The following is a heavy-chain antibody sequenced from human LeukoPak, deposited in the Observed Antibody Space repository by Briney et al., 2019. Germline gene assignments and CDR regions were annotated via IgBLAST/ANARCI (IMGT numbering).Heavy chain of an antibody. D-gene: IGHD6-6*01. CDR2: INHSGST. Sequence: SETLSLTCAVHGGSFSGYYWSWIRQPPGKGLEWIGEINHSGSTNYNPSLKSRVTISVDTSKNQFSLKLSSVTAADTAVYYCARNMGGIAARPSDYWGQGTLVTVSS. CDR3: ARNMGGIAARPSDY. V-gene: IGHV4-34*01. CDR1: GGSFSGYY. J-gene: IGHJ4*02.